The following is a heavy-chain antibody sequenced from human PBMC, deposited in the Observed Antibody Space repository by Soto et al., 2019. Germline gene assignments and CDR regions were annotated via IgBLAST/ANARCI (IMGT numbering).Heavy chain of an antibody. CDR2: ISSSSSYI. Sequence: EVQLVESGGGLVKPGGSLRLSCAASGFTFSSYSMNWVRQAPGKGLEWVSSISSSSSYIYYADSVKGRFTISRDNAKNALNLQMNSLRAEDTAVYYGARVPPTDYSYYGRDVWGQGTTVTVSS. CDR1: GFTFSSYS. CDR3: ARVPPTDYSYYGRDV. V-gene: IGHV3-21*01. J-gene: IGHJ6*02. D-gene: IGHD4-17*01.